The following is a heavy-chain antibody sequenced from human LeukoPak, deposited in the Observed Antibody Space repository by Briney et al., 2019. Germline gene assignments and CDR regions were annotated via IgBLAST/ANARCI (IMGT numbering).Heavy chain of an antibody. Sequence: GASVKVSCKAAAGTFSSYAISWVRQAPGQGLEWMGGIIPIFGTANYAQKFQGRGTITADESTSTAYMELSSLRSEDTAVYYCARGRATIFGVVTPHGSDYWGQGTLVTVSS. D-gene: IGHD3-3*01. CDR3: ARGRATIFGVVTPHGSDY. V-gene: IGHV1-69*13. CDR2: IIPIFGTA. CDR1: AGTFSSYA. J-gene: IGHJ4*02.